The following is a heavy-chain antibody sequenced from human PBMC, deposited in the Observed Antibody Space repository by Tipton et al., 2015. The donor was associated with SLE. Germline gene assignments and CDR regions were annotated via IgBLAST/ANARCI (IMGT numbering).Heavy chain of an antibody. V-gene: IGHV3-21*03. J-gene: IGHJ5*02. CDR2: ISSSSTYI. D-gene: IGHD3-10*01. CDR1: EFFVSNYY. Sequence: SLRLSCAASEFFVSNYYMSWVRQAPGKGLEWVSSISSSSTYIYYADSVKGRFTISRDIAKNSLYLQMNSLRAEDTAVYYCARDGYGSAWFDPWGQGTLVTVSS. CDR3: ARDGYGSAWFDP.